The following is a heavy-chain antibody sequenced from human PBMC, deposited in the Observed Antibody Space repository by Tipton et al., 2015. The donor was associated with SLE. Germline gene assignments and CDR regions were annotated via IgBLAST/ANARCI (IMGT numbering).Heavy chain of an antibody. Sequence: LRLSCTVSGGSISNGNYYWSWIRQPAGKGLEWIGHIYTSGSANYNPSLKSRLTISIDTSKNQFSLKLSSVTAADTAVYYCARDPTITGTLYFDYWGQGTLVTVSS. V-gene: IGHV4-61*09. CDR1: GGSISNGNYY. CDR2: IYTSGSA. CDR3: ARDPTITGTLYFDY. J-gene: IGHJ4*02. D-gene: IGHD1-7*01.